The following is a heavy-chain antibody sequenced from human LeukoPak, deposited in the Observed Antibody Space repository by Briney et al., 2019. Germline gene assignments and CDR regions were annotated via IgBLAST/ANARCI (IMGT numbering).Heavy chain of an antibody. CDR3: ARAISLVVPAAGVSWSDP. J-gene: IGHJ5*02. CDR2: INHSGST. CDR1: GGSFSGYY. V-gene: IGHV4-34*01. D-gene: IGHD2-2*01. Sequence: SETLSLTCAVYGGSFSGYYWSWIRQPPGEGLEWIGEINHSGSTNYNPSLKSRVTISVDTSKNQFSLKLSSVTAADTAVYYCARAISLVVPAAGVSWSDPWGQGTLVTVSS.